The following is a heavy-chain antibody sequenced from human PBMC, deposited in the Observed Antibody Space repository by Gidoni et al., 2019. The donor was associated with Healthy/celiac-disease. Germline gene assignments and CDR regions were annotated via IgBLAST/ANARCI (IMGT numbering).Heavy chain of an antibody. J-gene: IGHJ5*02. V-gene: IGHV4-34*01. CDR3: ARKFFVVVPAARFDP. D-gene: IGHD2-2*01. Sequence: QVQLQQWGAGLLKPSETLSLTCAVYGGSFSGYYWSWIRQPPGKGLEWIGEITPSGSTNYNPSLKSRVTISVDTSKNQFVLKLSSVTAADTAGYYCARKFFVVVPAARFDPWGQGTLVTVSS. CDR2: ITPSGST. CDR1: GGSFSGYY.